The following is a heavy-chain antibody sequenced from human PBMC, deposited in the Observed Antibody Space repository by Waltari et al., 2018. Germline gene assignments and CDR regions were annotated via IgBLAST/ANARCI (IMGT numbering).Heavy chain of an antibody. Sequence: QVQLVQSGAEVKKPGASVGVSCKASGYTFTGFDINWVRQATGQGLEWMAWLNPNSGNTGYARNFRGRVTITRDTSISTAYMELSSLTYEDTAMYYCARGGSGSPSPHPFDIWGQGTMVTVSS. V-gene: IGHV1-8*03. CDR2: LNPNSGNT. D-gene: IGHD3-10*01. CDR1: GYTFTGFD. CDR3: ARGGSGSPSPHPFDI. J-gene: IGHJ3*02.